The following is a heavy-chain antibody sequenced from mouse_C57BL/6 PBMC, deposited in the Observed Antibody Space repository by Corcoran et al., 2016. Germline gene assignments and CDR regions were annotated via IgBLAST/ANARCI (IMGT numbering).Heavy chain of an antibody. CDR2: INPYNGGT. Sequence: EVQLQQSGPVLVKPGASVKMSCKASGYTFTDYYMNWVKQSHGKSLEWIGVINPYNGGTSYNQKFKGKATLTVDKSSSTAYMELNSLTSEDSAVYYCARCPDSGRCYFDYWGQGTTLTVSS. V-gene: IGHV1-19*01. D-gene: IGHD2-4*01. J-gene: IGHJ2*01. CDR1: GYTFTDYY. CDR3: ARCPDSGRCYFDY.